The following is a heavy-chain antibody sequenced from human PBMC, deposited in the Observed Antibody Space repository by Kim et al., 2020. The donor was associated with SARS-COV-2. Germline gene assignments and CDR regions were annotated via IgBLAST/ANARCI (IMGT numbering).Heavy chain of an antibody. CDR2: IYYSGST. CDR3: ARLGPKPRYFDY. CDR1: GGSISSSSYY. Sequence: SETLSLTCTVSGGSISSSSYYWGWIRQPPGKGLEWIGSIYYSGSTYYNPSLKSRVTISVDTSKNQFSLKLSSVTAADTAVYYCARLGPKPRYFDYWGQGTLVTVSS. J-gene: IGHJ4*02. V-gene: IGHV4-39*01.